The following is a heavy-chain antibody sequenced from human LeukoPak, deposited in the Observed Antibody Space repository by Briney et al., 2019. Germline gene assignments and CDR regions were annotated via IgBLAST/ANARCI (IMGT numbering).Heavy chain of an antibody. Sequence: GGSLRLSCDASGFPFSTYWMAWVRQAPGKGLDWVANIRKDGGAKFYAASVKGRFIISRDNAKNSLYLQMNNLRDEDTAVYYCASSHDSSGNDWGQGTLVTV. CDR3: ASSHDSSGND. CDR1: GFPFSTYW. V-gene: IGHV3-7*01. D-gene: IGHD3-22*01. J-gene: IGHJ4*02. CDR2: IRKDGGAK.